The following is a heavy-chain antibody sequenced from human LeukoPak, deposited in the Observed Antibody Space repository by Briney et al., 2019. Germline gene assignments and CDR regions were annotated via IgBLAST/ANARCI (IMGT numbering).Heavy chain of an antibody. CDR3: VRDSGYSSSWYLIDDDFDI. CDR2: IYYSGRT. V-gene: IGHV4-39*07. CDR1: GGSISSSSYY. Sequence: ASETLSLTCTVSGGSISSSSYYWGWIRQPPGKGLEWIGSIYYSGRTNYNPSLKSRITLSLETSSNQISLELKSVTSADTALYYCVRDSGYSSSWYLIDDDFDIWGQGTMVIVSA. D-gene: IGHD6-13*01. J-gene: IGHJ3*02.